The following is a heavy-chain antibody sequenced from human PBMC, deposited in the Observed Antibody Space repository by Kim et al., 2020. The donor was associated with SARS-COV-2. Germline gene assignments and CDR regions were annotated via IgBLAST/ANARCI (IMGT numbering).Heavy chain of an antibody. CDR1: GYTFTSYA. Sequence: ASVKVSCKASGYTFTSYAMNWVRQAPGQGLEWVGWINTKTGNPTYAQGFTGRFVFSLDTSVSTAYLQISSLKAEDTAVYYCARDRNYITWFGELGGFDPWGQGTLVTVSS. D-gene: IGHD3-10*01. CDR3: ARDRNYITWFGELGGFDP. J-gene: IGHJ5*02. V-gene: IGHV7-4-1*02. CDR2: INTKTGNP.